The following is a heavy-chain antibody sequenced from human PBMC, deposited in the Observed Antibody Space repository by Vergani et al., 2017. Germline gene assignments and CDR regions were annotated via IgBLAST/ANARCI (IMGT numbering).Heavy chain of an antibody. CDR2: IWYDGSNK. J-gene: IGHJ6*03. D-gene: IGHD3-16*01. V-gene: IGHV3-33*01. Sequence: QVQLVESGGGVVQPGRSLRLSCAASGFTFSSYGMHWVRQAPGKGLEWVAVIWYDGSNKYYADSVKGRFTISRDNSKNTLYLQMNILRAEDSAVYYCARDFRGDSGDYYYYMDVWGKGTTVTVSS. CDR1: GFTFSSYG. CDR3: ARDFRGDSGDYYYYMDV.